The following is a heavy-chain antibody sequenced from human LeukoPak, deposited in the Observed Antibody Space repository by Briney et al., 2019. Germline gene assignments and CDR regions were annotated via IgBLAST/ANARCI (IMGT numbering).Heavy chain of an antibody. CDR1: GGSISTSYY. Sequence: SETLSLTCTVSGGSISTSYYWGWIRQPPGKGLEWIGNMYYTGSTYYNPSLKSRVTISVDTSKNQFSLKLSSVTAADTAVYYCAGVPMVRGVIPYYFDYWGQGTLVTVSS. CDR3: AGVPMVRGVIPYYFDY. V-gene: IGHV4-39*07. CDR2: MYYTGST. J-gene: IGHJ4*02. D-gene: IGHD3-10*01.